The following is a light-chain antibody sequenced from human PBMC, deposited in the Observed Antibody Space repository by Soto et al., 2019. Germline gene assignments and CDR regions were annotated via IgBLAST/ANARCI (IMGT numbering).Light chain of an antibody. Sequence: QSVLTQPASVSGSPVQSIAISCTGTSSDVGGYKYVSWCQQHPGKAPKLMIYDVSNRPSGVSDRFSGSKSGNTASLTISGLQAEDEADYYCTSYTSSSTYVFGTGTKVTVL. J-gene: IGLJ1*01. V-gene: IGLV2-14*01. CDR2: DVS. CDR3: TSYTSSSTYV. CDR1: SSDVGGYKY.